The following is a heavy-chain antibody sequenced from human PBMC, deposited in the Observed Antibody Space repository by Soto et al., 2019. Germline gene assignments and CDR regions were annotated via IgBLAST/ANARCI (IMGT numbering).Heavy chain of an antibody. CDR2: ISGSGSTT. J-gene: IGHJ4*02. Sequence: EVQLLDSGGGLVQPGGSLRLSCAASGFTFSNYVMSWVRQAPGKGLEWVSCISGSGSTTYYTDSVKGRFTISRDNSKSTLSLQMDNLRAEETAIYDCAKTAAPRGAYYFDYWGQGTLLTVSS. V-gene: IGHV3-23*01. CDR1: GFTFSNYV. CDR3: AKTAAPRGAYYFDY. D-gene: IGHD2-21*02.